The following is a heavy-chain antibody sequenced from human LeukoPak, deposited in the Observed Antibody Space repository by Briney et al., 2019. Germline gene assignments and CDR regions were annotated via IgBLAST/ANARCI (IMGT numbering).Heavy chain of an antibody. CDR2: ISSSSSNI. CDR3: ARDRGDGYNVFDY. D-gene: IGHD5-24*01. CDR1: GFTFSSYS. V-gene: IGHV3-21*01. Sequence: PGGSLRLSCAASGFTFSSYSMNWVRQAPGKGLEWVSSISSSSSNIYYADSVKGRFTISRDNAKNSLYLQMNSLRAEDTAVYYCARDRGDGYNVFDYWGQGTLVTVSS. J-gene: IGHJ4*02.